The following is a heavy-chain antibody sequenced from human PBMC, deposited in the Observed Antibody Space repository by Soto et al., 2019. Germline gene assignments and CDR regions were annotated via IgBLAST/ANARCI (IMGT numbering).Heavy chain of an antibody. CDR3: ARQDLAHDAFDI. J-gene: IGHJ3*02. CDR1: GGTVTSGSYY. V-gene: IGHV4-61*01. CDR2: IYFTGST. Sequence: SSETLSLTCTVSGGTVTSGSYYWGWIRQPPGKGLEWIAYIYFTGSTNYNPSLKSRLSISADTSRNQFSLKLHSVTAADTAVYYCARQDLAHDAFDIWGQGTMVTVSS.